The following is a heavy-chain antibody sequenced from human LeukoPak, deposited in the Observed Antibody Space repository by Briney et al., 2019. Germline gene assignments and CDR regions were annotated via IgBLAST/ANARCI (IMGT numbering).Heavy chain of an antibody. V-gene: IGHV4-39*07. CDR2: INHSGST. J-gene: IGHJ6*03. CDR1: GGSVSSSGYY. D-gene: IGHD2-15*01. CDR3: ARGPRYCSGGSCYCYYMDV. Sequence: SETLSLTCTVSGGSVSSSGYYWGWIRQPPGKGLEWIGEINHSGSTNYNPSLKSRVTISVDTSKNQFSLKLSSVTAADTAVYYCARGPRYCSGGSCYCYYMDVWGKGTTVTVSS.